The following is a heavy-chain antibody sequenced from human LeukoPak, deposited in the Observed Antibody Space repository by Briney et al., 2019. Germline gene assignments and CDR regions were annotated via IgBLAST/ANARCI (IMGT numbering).Heavy chain of an antibody. Sequence: ASVKVSCKASGYTFTSYGISWVRQAPGQGLEWMGWISAYNGNTNYAQKLQGRVTMTTDTSTSTAYVELRSLRSDDTAVYYCARGSMVRGVIVKVAWFGSWGQGTLVTVSS. CDR3: ARGSMVRGVIVKVAWFGS. J-gene: IGHJ5*01. V-gene: IGHV1-18*01. CDR1: GYTFTSYG. CDR2: ISAYNGNT. D-gene: IGHD3-10*01.